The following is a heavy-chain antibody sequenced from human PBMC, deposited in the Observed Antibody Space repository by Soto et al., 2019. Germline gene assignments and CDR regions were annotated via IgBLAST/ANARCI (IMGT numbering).Heavy chain of an antibody. J-gene: IGHJ6*02. CDR1: GYTFSSYY. D-gene: IGHD2-2*03. Sequence: ASVKVSCKASGYTFSSYYMHWVRQAPGQGLEWMGIINPSGGSTSYAQKFQGRVTMTRDTSTSTVYMELSSLRSEDTAVYYCARDGPGNCISTSCYAEIYYYYGMDVWGQGTTVTVS. CDR3: ARDGPGNCISTSCYAEIYYYYGMDV. CDR2: INPSGGST. V-gene: IGHV1-46*01.